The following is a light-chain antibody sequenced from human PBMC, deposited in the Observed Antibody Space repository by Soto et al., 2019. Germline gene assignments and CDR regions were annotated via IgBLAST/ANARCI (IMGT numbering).Light chain of an antibody. CDR1: QAISSA. Sequence: AIQLTQSPSSLSASVGDRVTITCRASQAISSALAWYQQKPGEAPKVLLFDAASLESGVPSRFSGSGSATDFTLTISSLQPEDFATSSCQQYSSYPLTFGGGTKVEIK. CDR3: QQYSSYPLT. CDR2: DAA. J-gene: IGKJ4*01. V-gene: IGKV1-13*02.